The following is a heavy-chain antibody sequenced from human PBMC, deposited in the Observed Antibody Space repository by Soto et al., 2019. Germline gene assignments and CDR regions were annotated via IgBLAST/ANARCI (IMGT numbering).Heavy chain of an antibody. V-gene: IGHV3-23*01. CDR2: ISGSGGNT. CDR3: AMLNSGSYSYHGMDV. D-gene: IGHD1-26*01. Sequence: EVQLLESGGDLVQPGGSLRLSCAASGFTFSSYAMNWVRQAPGKGLEWVSAISGSGGNTFYADSVKGRFTISRDNSKNTLFLQTHSLRAEDTAIYYCAMLNSGSYSYHGMDVWGQGTTVTVSS. CDR1: GFTFSSYA. J-gene: IGHJ6*02.